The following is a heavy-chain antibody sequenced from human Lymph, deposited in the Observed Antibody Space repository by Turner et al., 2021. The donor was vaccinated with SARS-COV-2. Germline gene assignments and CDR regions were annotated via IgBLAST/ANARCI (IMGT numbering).Heavy chain of an antibody. V-gene: IGHV4-39*02. J-gene: IGHJ4*02. D-gene: IGHD5-12*01. CDR3: AIRRWLRGPIDY. Sequence: QLQLQESGPGLVKPSETLSLTCTVSGGSISSSSYYWGWIRQPPGKGLEWIGSISYSGSTYYNPSLKSRVTISVDTSKTHFSLKLSSVTAADTALYYCAIRRWLRGPIDYWGQGTLVTVSS. CDR1: GGSISSSSYY. CDR2: ISYSGST.